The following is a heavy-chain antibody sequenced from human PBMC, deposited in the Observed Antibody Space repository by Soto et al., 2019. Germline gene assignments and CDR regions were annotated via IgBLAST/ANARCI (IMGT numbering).Heavy chain of an antibody. J-gene: IGHJ4*02. CDR1: GGSISSYY. D-gene: IGHD1-26*01. V-gene: IGHV4-4*07. Sequence: WETLSLTCTASGGSISSYYWRWIRQPAGKGLEWVGRMYTSGSTDYNPSLKSRVSISVDTSKNQSSLKLSYVTAADTAVYYCGREGSIVAALGYFDYWGQGTLVTVSS. CDR2: MYTSGST. CDR3: GREGSIVAALGYFDY.